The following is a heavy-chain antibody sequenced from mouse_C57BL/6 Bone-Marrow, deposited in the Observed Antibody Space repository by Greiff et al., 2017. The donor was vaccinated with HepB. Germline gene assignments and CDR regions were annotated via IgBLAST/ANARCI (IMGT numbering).Heavy chain of an antibody. V-gene: IGHV1-5*01. CDR2: IYPGNSDT. D-gene: IGHD2-10*02. J-gene: IGHJ4*01. CDR1: GYTFTSYW. Sequence: DVQLQESGPVLARPGASVKMSCKTSGYTFTSYWMHWVKQRPGQGLEWIGAIYPGNSDTSYNQKFKGKAKLTAVTSASTAYMELSSLTNEDSAVYYCTGVWPYYYAMDYWGQGTSVTVSS. CDR3: TGVWPYYYAMDY.